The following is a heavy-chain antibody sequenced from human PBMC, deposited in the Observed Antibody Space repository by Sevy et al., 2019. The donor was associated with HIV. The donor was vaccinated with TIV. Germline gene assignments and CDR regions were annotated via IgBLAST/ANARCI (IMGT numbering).Heavy chain of an antibody. D-gene: IGHD2-21*02. CDR1: GGSLNNYG. CDR3: ASVRPCGGDCYYFDS. CDR2: IIPRPGIA. J-gene: IGHJ4*02. V-gene: IGHV1-69*10. Sequence: ASVKVSCKASGGSLNNYGMNWVRQAPGQGLEWMGGIIPRPGIANYPPNFRDRVTISADASMNTIYLELRRLKFEDTGVYFCASVRPCGGDCYYFDSWGQGTLVTVSS.